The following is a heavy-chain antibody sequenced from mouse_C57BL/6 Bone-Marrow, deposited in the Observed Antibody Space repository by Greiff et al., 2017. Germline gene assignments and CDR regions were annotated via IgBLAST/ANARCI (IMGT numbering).Heavy chain of an antibody. CDR3: TRYYDYAY. D-gene: IGHD2-4*01. V-gene: IGHV14-4*01. Sequence: VQLKESGAELVRPGASVKLSCTASGFNIKADYMHWVKQRPEQGLERIGWVDPENGDTEYASKFQGKATITADTSSNTAYLQLSSLTSEDTAVYYCTRYYDYAYWGQGTLVTVSA. CDR1: GFNIKADY. CDR2: VDPENGDT. J-gene: IGHJ3*01.